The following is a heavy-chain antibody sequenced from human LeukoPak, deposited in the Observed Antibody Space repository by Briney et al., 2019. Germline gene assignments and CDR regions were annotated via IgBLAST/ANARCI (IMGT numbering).Heavy chain of an antibody. CDR2: IIPFIDTA. D-gene: IGHD6-13*01. CDR1: GGTFSNYA. J-gene: IGHJ6*03. Sequence: SVKVSCKASGGTFSNYAISWVRQAPGQGLEWMGGIIPFIDTANYAQKLQGRVTITADESTSTAYMELSSLRSEDTAVYYCARGPKGIAALIYYYYYMDVWGKGTTVTVSS. CDR3: ARGPKGIAALIYYYYYMDV. V-gene: IGHV1-69*13.